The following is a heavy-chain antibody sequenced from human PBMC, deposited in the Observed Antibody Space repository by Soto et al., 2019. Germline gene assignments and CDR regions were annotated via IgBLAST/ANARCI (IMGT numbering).Heavy chain of an antibody. CDR2: LDPTDSYT. D-gene: IGHD1-26*01. CDR1: GYSFASYW. CDR3: VRRLSGAMNCYNTDVVHGLYV. J-gene: IGHJ6*02. V-gene: IGHV5-10-1*01. Sequence: GESPKISLKGSGYSFASYWINWVRQVPGKGLEWMGRLDPTDSYTNYSPSFQGRVPLSADKPINIISLPWNSLEASGTATYYCVRRLSGAMNCYNTDVVHGLYVWGQGTTVTVSS.